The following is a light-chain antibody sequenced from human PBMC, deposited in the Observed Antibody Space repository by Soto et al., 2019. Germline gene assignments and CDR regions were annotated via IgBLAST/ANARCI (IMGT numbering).Light chain of an antibody. CDR1: QSVLYSSNNKNY. Sequence: DIVMTQSPDSLAVSLGERATINCKSSQSVLYSSNNKNYLAWYQQKPGQPPKLLIYWASTREFGVPDRFSGSGSGTDFTLTISSLQAEDVAVYYCQQYYSTPITFGQGTQLEIK. V-gene: IGKV4-1*01. J-gene: IGKJ5*01. CDR3: QQYYSTPIT. CDR2: WAS.